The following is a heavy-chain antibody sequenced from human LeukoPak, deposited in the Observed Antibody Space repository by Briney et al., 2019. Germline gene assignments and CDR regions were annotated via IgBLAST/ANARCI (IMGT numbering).Heavy chain of an antibody. CDR2: ISAYNGKT. D-gene: IGHD3-22*01. CDR3: ARGLYFHDSRGLDY. CDR1: GYSFTSYY. Sequence: ASVKVSCKASGYSFTSYYITWVRQAPGQGLGWMGWISAYNGKTNYAPMLQGRVTMATDTSTSTTYMELRSLRSDDTAFYYCARGLYFHDSRGLDYWGQGTLVTVSS. J-gene: IGHJ4*02. V-gene: IGHV1-18*01.